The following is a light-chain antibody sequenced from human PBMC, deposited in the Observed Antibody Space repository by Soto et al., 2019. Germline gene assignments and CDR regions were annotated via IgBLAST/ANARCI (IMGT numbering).Light chain of an antibody. CDR1: QSVSSTY. CDR2: GAS. V-gene: IGKV3-20*01. Sequence: EIVLTQSPGTLSLSPGERATLSCRASQSVSSTYLAWYQQKPGQAPRLLIYGASTRATGIPDRFSGSGSGTDLTLTISRLEPEDFAVYYCQQCGTSPLTFGGGTKVEIE. CDR3: QQCGTSPLT. J-gene: IGKJ4*01.